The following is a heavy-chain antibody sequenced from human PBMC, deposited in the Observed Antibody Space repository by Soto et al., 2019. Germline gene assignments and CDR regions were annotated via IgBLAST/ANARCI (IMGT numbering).Heavy chain of an antibody. CDR2: IRGTT. D-gene: IGHD2-21*01. CDR3: ARDDSFAFDI. V-gene: IGHV3-48*01. J-gene: IGHJ3*02. CDR1: GFTFASYS. Sequence: GGSLRLSCAASGFTFASYSRNWVRQAPGKGLEWVSYIRGTTHYADSVKGRFTISRDNARSSLYLQMNSLRADDTAVYYCARDDSFAFDIWGQGTMVTVSS.